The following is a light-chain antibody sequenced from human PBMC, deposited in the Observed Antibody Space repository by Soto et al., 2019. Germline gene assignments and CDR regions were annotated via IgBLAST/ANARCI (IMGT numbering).Light chain of an antibody. Sequence: EIVLTQSPATLSLSPGERATLSCRASQSIDKYLAWYQQKPGQAPRLLIYDASNRATGIPARFSGSGSGTDFTLTISSLEAEDFAVYYCQHRSNWPRAFGPGTKVDIK. V-gene: IGKV3-11*01. CDR3: QHRSNWPRA. J-gene: IGKJ3*01. CDR1: QSIDKY. CDR2: DAS.